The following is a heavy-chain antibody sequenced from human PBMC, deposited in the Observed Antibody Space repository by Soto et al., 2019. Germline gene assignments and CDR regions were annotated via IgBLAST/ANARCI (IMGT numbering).Heavy chain of an antibody. J-gene: IGHJ4*02. CDR2: INSDGSST. V-gene: IGHV3-74*01. CDR1: GFTFSSYW. D-gene: IGHD3-10*01. Sequence: EVQLVEFGGGLAQPGGSLRLSCAASGFTFSSYWMFWVRQAPGEGLVWVSRINSDGSSTTYADSVKGRFTVSRDNAKDTLYLHMISLRVEDKAVYYWARDGGYVDYWGQGILVTVSS. CDR3: ARDGGYVDY.